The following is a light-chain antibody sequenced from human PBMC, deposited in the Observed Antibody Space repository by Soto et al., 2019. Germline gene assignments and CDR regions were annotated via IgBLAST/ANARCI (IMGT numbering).Light chain of an antibody. V-gene: IGLV2-23*02. CDR3: CSYAGNGAWV. J-gene: IGLJ3*02. CDR2: EVS. CDR1: SGDVGNYDL. Sequence: QSVLTQPASVSGSPGQSITISCTGSSGDVGNYDLVSWYQQIPGKAPQLMIFEVSRRPSRVSDRFSGSKSGNTASLTISGHQAEDEGDFYCCSYAGNGAWVFGGGTKLTVL.